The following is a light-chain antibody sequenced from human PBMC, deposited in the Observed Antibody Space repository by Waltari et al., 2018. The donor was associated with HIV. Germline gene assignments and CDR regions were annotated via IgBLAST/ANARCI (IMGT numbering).Light chain of an antibody. CDR3: QQYYSLPLT. Sequence: DIVMTQSSDSLAVSLGERATINCRSSQSALHSSINKNYLAWYQQRPGQPPKLLIYWASTRESGVPDRFSGSGSGTDFTLTISSLQAGDVTVYYCQQYYSLPLTFGGGTKVEI. V-gene: IGKV4-1*01. CDR1: QSALHSSINKNY. J-gene: IGKJ4*01. CDR2: WAS.